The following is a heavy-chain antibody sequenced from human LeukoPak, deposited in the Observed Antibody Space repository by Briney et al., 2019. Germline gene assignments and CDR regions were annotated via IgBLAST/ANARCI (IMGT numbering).Heavy chain of an antibody. CDR2: IYYSGST. Sequence: SETLSLTCTVSGGSISSYYWSWIRQPPGKGLEWIGYIYYSGSTNYNPSLKSRVTISVDTSKNQFSLKLSSVTAADTAVYYCARVLPAYDFRYYFDYWGQGTLVTVSS. CDR3: ARVLPAYDFRYYFDY. D-gene: IGHD3-3*01. CDR1: GGSISSYY. J-gene: IGHJ4*02. V-gene: IGHV4-59*01.